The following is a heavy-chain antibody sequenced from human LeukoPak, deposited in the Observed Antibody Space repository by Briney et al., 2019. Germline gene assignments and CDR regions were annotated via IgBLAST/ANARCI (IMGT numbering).Heavy chain of an antibody. J-gene: IGHJ4*02. CDR3: ARLSPRYDTSGYILDY. V-gene: IGHV4-59*08. CDR2: IFYTGST. Sequence: SETLSLTFTVSGGSISSYYWSWIRQPPGKGLEWIGYIFYTGSTNYNPSLMSRVTISVDTSKNQFSLKLSSVTAADTAVYYCARLSPRYDTSGYILDYWGQGTLVTVSS. D-gene: IGHD3-22*01. CDR1: GGSISSYY.